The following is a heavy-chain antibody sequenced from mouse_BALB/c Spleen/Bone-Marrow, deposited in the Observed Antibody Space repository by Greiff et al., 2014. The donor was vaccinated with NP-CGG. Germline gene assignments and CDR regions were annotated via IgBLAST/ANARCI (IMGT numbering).Heavy chain of an antibody. V-gene: IGHV2-9*02. CDR1: GFSLTSYG. CDR3: ARGSYYEGAMDY. Sequence: VQRVESGPGLVAPSQSLSITCTVSGFSLTSYGVHWVRQPPGKVLEWLGVIWAGGSTNYNSALMSRLSISKDNSKSQVFLKMDSLQTDDSAMYYCARGSYYEGAMDYWGQGTSVTVSS. D-gene: IGHD1-1*01. J-gene: IGHJ4*01. CDR2: IWAGGST.